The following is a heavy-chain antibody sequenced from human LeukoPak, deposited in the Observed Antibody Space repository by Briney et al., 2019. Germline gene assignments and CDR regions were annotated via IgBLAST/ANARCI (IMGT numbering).Heavy chain of an antibody. Sequence: PSETLSLTCTVSGGSISSIIYCWNWIPQPAGKVLDWIGRICTSGSTSYKPSLETRVTISVDTSKNQFSLKLTSVTAADTAVYYCARDHDYGGNPLFDYWGQGTLVTVSS. V-gene: IGHV4-61*02. CDR2: ICTSGST. D-gene: IGHD4-23*01. J-gene: IGHJ4*02. CDR1: GGSISSIIYC. CDR3: ARDHDYGGNPLFDY.